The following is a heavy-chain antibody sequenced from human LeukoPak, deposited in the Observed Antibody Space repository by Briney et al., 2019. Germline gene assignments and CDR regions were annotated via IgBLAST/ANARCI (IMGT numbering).Heavy chain of an antibody. CDR2: ISYDGSNK. Sequence: PGRSLRLSCAASGFTFSSYGMHWVRQAPGKGLEWVAVISYDGSNKYYADSVKGRFTISRDNSKHTLYLQMNSLRAEDTAVYYCATEFLAYGDYSRHNDAFDIWGQGTMVTVSS. CDR1: GFTFSSYG. CDR3: ATEFLAYGDYSRHNDAFDI. V-gene: IGHV3-30*03. D-gene: IGHD4-17*01. J-gene: IGHJ3*02.